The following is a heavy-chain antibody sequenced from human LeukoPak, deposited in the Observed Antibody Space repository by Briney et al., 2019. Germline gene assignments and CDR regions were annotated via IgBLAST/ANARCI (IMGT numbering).Heavy chain of an antibody. D-gene: IGHD2-2*01. CDR3: AREIWGLSSTSCYLMN. CDR2: IKQDGSEK. CDR1: GFTFSSYW. Sequence: GGSLRLSCAASGFTFSSYWMSWVRQAPGKGLEWVANIKQDGSEKYYVDSVKGRFTISRDNAKNSLYLQMNSLRAEDTAVYYCAREIWGLSSTSCYLMNWGQGNLVTVPS. V-gene: IGHV3-7*01. J-gene: IGHJ4*02.